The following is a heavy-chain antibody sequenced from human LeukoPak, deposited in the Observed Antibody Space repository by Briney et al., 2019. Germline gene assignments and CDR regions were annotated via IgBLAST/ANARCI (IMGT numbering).Heavy chain of an antibody. D-gene: IGHD6-13*01. V-gene: IGHV4-59*08. Sequence: PSETLSLTCTVSGGSINNYYYNWIRHPPAQGLEWIGCIYSSGSTNYSPSLKRRVTLSVDTPTNQFSLKLSSVTAADTAVYYCARHDAGNWYPYFDNWGQGTLVTVSS. CDR3: ARHDAGNWYPYFDN. CDR1: GGSINNYY. CDR2: IYSSGST. J-gene: IGHJ4*02.